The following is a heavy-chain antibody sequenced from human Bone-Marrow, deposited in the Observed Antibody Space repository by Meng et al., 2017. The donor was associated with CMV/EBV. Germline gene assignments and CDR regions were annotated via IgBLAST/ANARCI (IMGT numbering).Heavy chain of an antibody. CDR2: INHSGST. CDR1: GGSFSGYY. Sequence: GSLRLSCAVYGGSFSGYYWSWIRQPPGKGLEWIGEINHSGSTNYNPSLKSRVTISVDTSKNQFSLKLSSVTAADTAVYYCARGGARYCSSTSCYRYYYYGMDVWGQGTTVTVSS. V-gene: IGHV4-34*01. D-gene: IGHD2-2*02. CDR3: ARGGARYCSSTSCYRYYYYGMDV. J-gene: IGHJ6*02.